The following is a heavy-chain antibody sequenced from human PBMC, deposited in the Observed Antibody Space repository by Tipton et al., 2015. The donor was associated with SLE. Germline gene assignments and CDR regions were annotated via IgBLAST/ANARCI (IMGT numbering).Heavy chain of an antibody. CDR2: ISGSGGST. Sequence: SLRLSCTASGFTFSNYAMAWVRQAPGKGLEWVSAISGSGGSTYYADSVKGRFTISRDNSKNTLYLQMNSLRAEDTAVYYCANSEGYYDFWSGPSYYMDVWGKGTTVTVSS. V-gene: IGHV3-23*01. CDR1: GFTFSNYA. J-gene: IGHJ6*03. D-gene: IGHD3-3*01. CDR3: ANSEGYYDFWSGPSYYMDV.